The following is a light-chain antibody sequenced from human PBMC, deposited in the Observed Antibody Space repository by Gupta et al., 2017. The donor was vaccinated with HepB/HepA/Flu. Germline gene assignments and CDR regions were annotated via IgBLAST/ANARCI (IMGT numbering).Light chain of an antibody. Sequence: DIQMTQSPSSLSASVGDRVTITCRASQRISNYLNWYQQKPGKAPKFLIYTASSLQSGVPSRFSGSGSGTDFTLTISRLQPEDFATYYCQQTDGTPLTFGPGTRVEIK. CDR1: QRISNY. J-gene: IGKJ5*01. CDR3: QQTDGTPLT. CDR2: TAS. V-gene: IGKV1-39*01.